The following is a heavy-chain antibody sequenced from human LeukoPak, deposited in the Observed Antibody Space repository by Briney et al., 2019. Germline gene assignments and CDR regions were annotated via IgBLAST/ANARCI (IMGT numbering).Heavy chain of an antibody. CDR3: ARLGQWLVLGDIIDY. D-gene: IGHD6-19*01. J-gene: IGHJ4*02. Sequence: PSQTLSLTCTVSGGSISSGSYYWGWIRQPPGKGLEWIGSIYYSGSTYYNPSLKSRVTISVDTSKNQFSLKLSSVTAADTAVYYCARLGQWLVLGDIIDYWGQGTLVTVSS. V-gene: IGHV4-39*01. CDR2: IYYSGST. CDR1: GGSISSGSYY.